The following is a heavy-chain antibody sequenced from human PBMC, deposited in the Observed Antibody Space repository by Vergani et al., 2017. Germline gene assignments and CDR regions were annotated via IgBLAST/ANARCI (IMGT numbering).Heavy chain of an antibody. CDR2: ISAYNGNT. V-gene: IGHV1-18*01. Sequence: QVQLVQSGAEVKKPGASVKVSCKASGYTFTSYGISWVRQAPGQGLEWMGWISAYNGNTNDAQKLQGRVTMTTDTSTSTAYMELRSLRSADTAVYYCARDQYSSGWYQSLAFDYWGQGTLVTVSS. J-gene: IGHJ4*02. CDR3: ARDQYSSGWYQSLAFDY. CDR1: GYTFTSYG. D-gene: IGHD6-19*01.